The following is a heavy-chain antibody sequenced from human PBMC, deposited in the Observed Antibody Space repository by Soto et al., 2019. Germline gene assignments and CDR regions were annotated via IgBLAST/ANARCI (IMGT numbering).Heavy chain of an antibody. J-gene: IGHJ6*02. CDR2: MNPNSGNT. D-gene: IGHD3-3*01. CDR3: ARLRFLEWLLYGYYGMDV. V-gene: IGHV1-8*01. CDR1: GYTFTSYD. Sequence: ASVKVSCKASGYTFTSYDINWVRQATGQGLEWMGWMNPNSGNTGYAQKFQGRVTMTRNTSISTAYMELSSLRSEDTAVYYCARLRFLEWLLYGYYGMDVWGQGTTVTVSS.